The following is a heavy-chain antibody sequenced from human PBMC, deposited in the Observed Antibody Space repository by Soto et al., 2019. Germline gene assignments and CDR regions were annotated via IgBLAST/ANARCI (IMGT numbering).Heavy chain of an antibody. CDR3: ARGQVVAALH. J-gene: IGHJ1*01. CDR1: GGSISSGGYS. D-gene: IGHD2-15*01. CDR2: TYHSGST. V-gene: IGHV4-30-2*01. Sequence: SETLSLTCAVSGGSISSGGYSWSWIRQPPGKGLEWIGYTYHSGSTYYNPSLKSRVTISVDRSKNQFSLKLSFVTAADTAVYYCARGQVVAALHWGQGTLVTVSS.